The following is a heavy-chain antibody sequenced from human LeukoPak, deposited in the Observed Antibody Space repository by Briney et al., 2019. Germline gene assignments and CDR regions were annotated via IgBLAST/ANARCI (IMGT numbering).Heavy chain of an antibody. Sequence: SGGSLRLSCAASGFTFSSYWIHWVRQAPGKGLVWVSRINSDGGSTRYADSVKGRFTISRDNGKNTLYLQINSLRAEDTALYYCARDIGGGRATTPWGQGTMVTVFS. CDR1: GFTFSSYW. D-gene: IGHD1-26*01. J-gene: IGHJ3*01. V-gene: IGHV3-74*01. CDR2: INSDGGST. CDR3: ARDIGGGRATTP.